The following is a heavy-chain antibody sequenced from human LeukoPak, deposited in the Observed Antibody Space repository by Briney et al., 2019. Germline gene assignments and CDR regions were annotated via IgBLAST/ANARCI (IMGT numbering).Heavy chain of an antibody. CDR2: IYYSGST. D-gene: IGHD1-1*01. CDR3: ARAGAWRGFDY. CDR1: GGSISRGGYY. V-gene: IGHV4-31*03. Sequence: SETRSLTCTVSGGSISRGGYYCSWIRQHPGKGLEWIGYIYYSGSTYYNPSLKSRVTISVDTSKNQFSLKLSSVTAADTAVYYCARAGAWRGFDYWGQGTLVTVSS. J-gene: IGHJ4*02.